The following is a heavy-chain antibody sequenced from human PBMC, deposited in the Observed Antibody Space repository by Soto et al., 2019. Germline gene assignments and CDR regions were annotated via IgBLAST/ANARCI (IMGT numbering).Heavy chain of an antibody. J-gene: IGHJ4*02. CDR2: FRSGGDDGTT. CDR1: GFTFSSYN. D-gene: IGHD3-10*01. CDR3: AKKVNSGPGSQYFDY. Sequence: PGGSLRVSCAASGFTFSSYNMSWVRQAPGKGLEWVSGFRSGGDDGTTYYADSVKGRFTISRDNSKNTLFLQMDNLRAEDTAIYYCAKKVNSGPGSQYFDYWGQGTLVTVP. V-gene: IGHV3-23*01.